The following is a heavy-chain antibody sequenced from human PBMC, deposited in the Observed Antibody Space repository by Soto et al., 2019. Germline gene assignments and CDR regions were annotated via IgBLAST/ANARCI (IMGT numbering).Heavy chain of an antibody. V-gene: IGHV4-39*01. Sequence: SETLSLTCTVSGGSISSRSYYWGWIRQPPGKGLEWIGSIYYSGSTYYNPSLNSRATMSVDTSKSQFSLKLSSVTAADTAVYFCARVISSSSSLGLPFYYYGMDVWGQGTTVTVSS. CDR3: ARVISSSSSLGLPFYYYGMDV. J-gene: IGHJ6*02. D-gene: IGHD6-6*01. CDR2: IYYSGST. CDR1: GGSISSRSYY.